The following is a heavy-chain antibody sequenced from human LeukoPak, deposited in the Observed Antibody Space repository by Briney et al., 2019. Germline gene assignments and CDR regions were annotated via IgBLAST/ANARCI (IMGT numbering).Heavy chain of an antibody. D-gene: IGHD3-3*01. Sequence: SVKVSCTASGGTFISYAISWVRQAPGQGLEWMGGIIPIFGTANYAQKFQGRVTITADESTSTAYMELSSLRSEDTAVYYCARKSTIFGVVIEGYYYYGMDVWGQGTTVTVSS. CDR1: GGTFISYA. CDR3: ARKSTIFGVVIEGYYYYGMDV. J-gene: IGHJ6*02. CDR2: IIPIFGTA. V-gene: IGHV1-69*13.